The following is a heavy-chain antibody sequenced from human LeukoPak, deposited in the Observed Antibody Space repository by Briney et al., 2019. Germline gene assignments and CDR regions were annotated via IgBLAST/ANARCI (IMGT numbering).Heavy chain of an antibody. D-gene: IGHD6-19*01. CDR3: AKGNQWLVSH. Sequence: GGSLRLSCAASGFTFDDYAMHWVRQAPGKGLEWVSGISWNSGSIGYADSVKGRFTISRDNAKNSLYLQMNSLRAEDTALYYCAKGNQWLVSHWGQGTLVTVSS. J-gene: IGHJ4*02. CDR1: GFTFDDYA. CDR2: ISWNSGSI. V-gene: IGHV3-9*01.